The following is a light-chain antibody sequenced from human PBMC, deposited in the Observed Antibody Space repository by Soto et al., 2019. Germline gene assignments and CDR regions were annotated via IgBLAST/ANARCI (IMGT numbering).Light chain of an antibody. CDR1: SGSIASNY. V-gene: IGLV6-57*03. Sequence: NFMLTQPHSVSESPGKTVTISCTRSSGSIASNYVQWYQQRPGSAPTTVIYDDNQRRSGVPDRFSGSIDSSSNSASLTISGLKTEDEADYYCLSYDSSSLWVFGGGTKLTVL. J-gene: IGLJ3*02. CDR3: LSYDSSSLWV. CDR2: DDN.